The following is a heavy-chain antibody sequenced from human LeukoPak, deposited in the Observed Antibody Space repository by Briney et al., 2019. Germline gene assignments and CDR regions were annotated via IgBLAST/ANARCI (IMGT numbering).Heavy chain of an antibody. CDR3: TLLNGRDDN. V-gene: IGHV3-15*01. CDR1: GFTFSTYG. CDR2: IKSKTSGGTA. D-gene: IGHD2-15*01. J-gene: IGHJ4*02. Sequence: GGSLRLSCAASGFTFSTYGMNWVRQAPGKGLEWVGRIKSKTSGGTADYAAPLNGRFTISRDDSENTLHLQMSGLKTEDTAVYYCTLLNGRDDNWGQGTVVTVSS.